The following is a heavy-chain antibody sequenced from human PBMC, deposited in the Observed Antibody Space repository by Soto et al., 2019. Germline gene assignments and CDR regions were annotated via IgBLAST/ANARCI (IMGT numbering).Heavy chain of an antibody. CDR1: GFTFSSYA. CDR2: ISGSGSST. J-gene: IGHJ4*02. Sequence: LRLSCAASGFTFSSYAMNWVRQAPGKGLEWASGISGSGSSTNYADSVKGRFTISRDNSKNTLFLQMNSLRAEDTAVYYCAKFKLSRSSPSDYWGQGILVTVTS. CDR3: AKFKLSRSSPSDY. D-gene: IGHD1-26*01. V-gene: IGHV3-23*01.